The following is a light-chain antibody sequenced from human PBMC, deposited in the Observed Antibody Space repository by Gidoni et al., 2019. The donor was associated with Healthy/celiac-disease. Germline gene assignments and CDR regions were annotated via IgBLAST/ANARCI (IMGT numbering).Light chain of an antibody. Sequence: DIQMTQSPSTLSASVGDRVTTTCRASQSISSCLAWYQQKPGKAPKLRIYDASSLESGVPSRFSGSGSGTEFTLTISSLQPDDFATDYCQQYNSYPYTFGQGTKLEIK. J-gene: IGKJ2*01. CDR1: QSISSC. CDR2: DAS. V-gene: IGKV1-5*01. CDR3: QQYNSYPYT.